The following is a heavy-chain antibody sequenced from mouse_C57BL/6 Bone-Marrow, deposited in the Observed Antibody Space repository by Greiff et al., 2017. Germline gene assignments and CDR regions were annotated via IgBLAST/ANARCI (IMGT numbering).Heavy chain of an antibody. CDR3: GLGRFAY. CDR2: INPSTGGT. J-gene: IGHJ3*01. Sequence: VQLKESGPELVKPRASVKISCKASGYSFTGYYMNWVKQSPEKSLEWIGEINPSTGGTTYNQKFKAKATLTVDKSSSTAYMQLKSLTSEDSAVYYCGLGRFAYWGQGTLVTVSA. D-gene: IGHD4-1*01. CDR1: GYSFTGYY. V-gene: IGHV1-42*01.